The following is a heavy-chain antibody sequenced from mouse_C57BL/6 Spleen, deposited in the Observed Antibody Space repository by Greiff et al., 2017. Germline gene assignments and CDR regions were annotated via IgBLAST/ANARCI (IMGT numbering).Heavy chain of an antibody. CDR3: ARGLYYGSSPNWYCDV. Sequence: QVQLQQPGAELVKPGASVKLSCKASGYTFPSYWVQWVKQRPGQGLEWIGEIDPSDSYTNYNQKFKGKATLTVDTASSTAYMQLSSLTSEDSAVYYCARGLYYGSSPNWYCDVWGTGTTVTVSS. CDR1: GYTFPSYW. J-gene: IGHJ1*03. D-gene: IGHD1-1*01. CDR2: IDPSDSYT. V-gene: IGHV1-50*01.